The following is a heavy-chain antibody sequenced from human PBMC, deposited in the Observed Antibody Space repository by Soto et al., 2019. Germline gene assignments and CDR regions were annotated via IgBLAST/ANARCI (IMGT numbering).Heavy chain of an antibody. J-gene: IGHJ4*02. V-gene: IGHV4-30-4*01. Sequence: QVQLQESGPGLVEPSQTLSLTCTVSGDSISNGYYTWSWIRQPPGKDLEWIGHIYNSVNTYSNPSLKSRVTISADTSKNQFSLKLSSVTAADTAVYYCARGPIGDKVDYWGQGTLVTVSS. CDR1: GDSISNGYYT. CDR3: ARGPIGDKVDY. D-gene: IGHD3-10*01. CDR2: IYNSVNT.